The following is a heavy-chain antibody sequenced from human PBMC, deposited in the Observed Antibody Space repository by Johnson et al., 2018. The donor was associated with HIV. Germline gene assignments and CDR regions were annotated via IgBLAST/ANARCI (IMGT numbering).Heavy chain of an antibody. CDR1: GFTFSSYA. V-gene: IGHV3-30*14. CDR3: ARDGTETGPDDAFDI. J-gene: IGHJ3*02. D-gene: IGHD1-1*01. Sequence: QVQLVESGGGVVQPGRSLRLSCAASGFTFSSYALHWVRQAPGKGLEWVAVIYRAGSTYYADSVKDRFTISRDISKNTRYLQMNSLRAEDTAMYYCARDGTETGPDDAFDIWGQGTMVTVSS. CDR2: IYRAGST.